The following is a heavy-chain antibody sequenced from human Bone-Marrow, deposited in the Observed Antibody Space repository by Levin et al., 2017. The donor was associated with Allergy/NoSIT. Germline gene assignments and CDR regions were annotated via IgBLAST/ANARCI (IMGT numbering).Heavy chain of an antibody. CDR2: VSDSGDGT. CDR1: GFTFRNYA. CDR3: AKQYCDTFTCYPDDH. J-gene: IGHJ4*02. D-gene: IGHD2/OR15-2a*01. V-gene: IGHV3-23*01. Sequence: PGGSLRLSCEASGFTFRNYAMTWIRQAPGKGLEGVAGVSDSGDGTYYTDSVKGRFTVSRDNSRKRLYLQMDSLTVEDTATYYCAKQYCDTFTCYPDDHWGQGTQVIVSS.